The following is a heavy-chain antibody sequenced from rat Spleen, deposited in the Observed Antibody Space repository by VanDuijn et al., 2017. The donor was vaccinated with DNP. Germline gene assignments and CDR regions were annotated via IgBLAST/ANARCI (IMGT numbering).Heavy chain of an antibody. CDR2: ISYSVST. Sequence: EVQLQESGPGLVKPSQSLSLTCSVTGYSITSNYLAWIRKFPGNKMEWMGYISYSVSTGYNPSLRSRISISRDTSRNQFFLQLNSVTTEDTATYYCARTVLYSSFVPFDSWGQGVMVTVSS. CDR3: ARTVLYSSFVPFDS. D-gene: IGHD1-8*01. V-gene: IGHV3-1*01. J-gene: IGHJ2*01. CDR1: GYSITSNY.